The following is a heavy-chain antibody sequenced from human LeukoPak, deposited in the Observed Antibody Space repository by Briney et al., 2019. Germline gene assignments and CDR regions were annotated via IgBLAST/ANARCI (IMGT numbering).Heavy chain of an antibody. CDR3: AKDHGGSSDY. J-gene: IGHJ4*02. CDR2: ISYVGSNK. Sequence: GGSLRLSCAASGFTFSSYGMHWVRQAPGKGLEWVAVISYVGSNKYYADSVKGRFTISRDNSKNTLYLQMNSLRAEDTAVYYCAKDHGGSSDYWGQGTLVTVSS. CDR1: GFTFSSYG. D-gene: IGHD1-26*01. V-gene: IGHV3-30*18.